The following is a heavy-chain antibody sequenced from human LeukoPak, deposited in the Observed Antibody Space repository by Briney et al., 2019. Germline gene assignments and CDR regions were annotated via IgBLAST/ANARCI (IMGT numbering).Heavy chain of an antibody. V-gene: IGHV1-69*13. CDR1: GGTFNSFA. CDR3: ARAEYYGSRIYTDYYYGMDV. CDR2: IIAICNTA. J-gene: IGHJ6*02. D-gene: IGHD3-10*01. Sequence: SVKVSCKVSGGTFNSFAISWVRQAPGQGLEWMGGIIAICNTANYTQKFQGRVTITADESTSTAYMELSSLRSEDTAVYYCARAEYYGSRIYTDYYYGMDVWGQGTTVTVSS.